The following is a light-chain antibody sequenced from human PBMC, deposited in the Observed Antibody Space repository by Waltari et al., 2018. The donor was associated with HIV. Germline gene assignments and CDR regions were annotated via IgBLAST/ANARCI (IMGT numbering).Light chain of an antibody. CDR3: ATWDDSLSGWV. CDR2: YNN. V-gene: IGLV1-47*01. CDR1: SSNIGSNY. J-gene: IGLJ3*02. Sequence: QSVLTQPPSASGTPGQRVTISCSGSSSNIGSNYVYWYQQLPGTAPKLLIFYNNRRPSGVPDRSSGSKSGTSASLAISGLRSEDEADYYCATWDDSLSGWVFGGGTKLTVL.